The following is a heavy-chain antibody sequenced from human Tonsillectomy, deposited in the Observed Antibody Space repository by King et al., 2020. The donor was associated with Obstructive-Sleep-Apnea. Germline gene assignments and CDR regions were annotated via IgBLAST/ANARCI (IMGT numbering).Heavy chain of an antibody. D-gene: IGHD4-17*01. CDR1: CGSIINTNW. CDR3: ARTTYGDYALDY. CDR2: IYHSGTT. V-gene: IGHV4-4*02. Sequence: QLQESGPGLVKPSGTLSLTCAVSCGSIINTNWWTWVRQPPGKGLEVIGQIYHSGTTNYNPSLRIRVTISVDKSKNQFSLKLRFVTAADTAVYYCARTTYGDYALDYWGQGTLVTVSS. J-gene: IGHJ4*02.